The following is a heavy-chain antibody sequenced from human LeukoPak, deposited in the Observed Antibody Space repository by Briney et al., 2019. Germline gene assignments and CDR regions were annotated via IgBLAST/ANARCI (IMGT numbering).Heavy chain of an antibody. CDR3: ARARELNWFDH. V-gene: IGHV4-4*07. J-gene: IGHJ5*02. D-gene: IGHD5-24*01. CDR2: ISTTGDT. CDR1: GVSITHYY. Sequence: PSENLSLTCTVSGVSITHYYWSWIRRAAGKGLEWIGRISTTGDTNSNPSLKSRVTMSVDTSKNQISLRLSSVTAADTAVYYCARARELNWFDHWGQGTPVTVSS.